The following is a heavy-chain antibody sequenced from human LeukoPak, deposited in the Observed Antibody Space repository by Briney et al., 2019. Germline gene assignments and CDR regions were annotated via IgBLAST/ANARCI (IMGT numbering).Heavy chain of an antibody. Sequence: ASVKVSCKASGYTFTSYDTNWVRQATGQGLEWMGWMNPNSGNTGYAQKFQGRVTITRNTSISTAYMELSSLRSEDTAVYYCARVGPTYSYGYGQRINWFDPWGQGTLVTVSS. J-gene: IGHJ5*02. D-gene: IGHD5-18*01. CDR3: ARVGPTYSYGYGQRINWFDP. CDR1: GYTFTSYD. CDR2: MNPNSGNT. V-gene: IGHV1-8*03.